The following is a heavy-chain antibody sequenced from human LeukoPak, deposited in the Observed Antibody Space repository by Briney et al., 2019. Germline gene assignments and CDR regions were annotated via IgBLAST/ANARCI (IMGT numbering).Heavy chain of an antibody. CDR2: IYYSGST. CDR1: GGSISSGDYY. CDR3: ASHLSSANYTYFDY. V-gene: IGHV4-30-4*01. J-gene: IGHJ4*02. D-gene: IGHD3-3*01. Sequence: SETPSLTCTVSGGSISSGDYYWSWIRHPPGKVMEWIGYIYYSGSTYYNPSLKSRVTISVDTSKKRFSLKLSSVTAADTAVYYSASHLSSANYTYFDYWGQETLGTVSS.